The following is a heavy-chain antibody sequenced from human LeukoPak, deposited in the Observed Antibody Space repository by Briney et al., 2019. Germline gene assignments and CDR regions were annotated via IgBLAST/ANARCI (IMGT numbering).Heavy chain of an antibody. CDR2: IKQDGSEK. Sequence: GGSLRLSCAASGFTFSDYIMIWVRQAPGKGPEWVANIKQDGSEKYYVDSVKGRFTISRDNAKNSLYLQMNSLRAEDTAVYYCAGKYSSSPRHAFDIWGQGTMVTVSS. V-gene: IGHV3-7*01. J-gene: IGHJ3*02. CDR1: GFTFSDYI. D-gene: IGHD6-13*01. CDR3: AGKYSSSPRHAFDI.